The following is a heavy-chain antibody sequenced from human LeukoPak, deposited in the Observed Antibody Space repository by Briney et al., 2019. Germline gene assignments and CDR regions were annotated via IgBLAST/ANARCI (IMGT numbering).Heavy chain of an antibody. CDR3: ARERITMVRGVIGNWFDP. CDR2: ISSSSSYI. Sequence: GGSPRLSCAASGSTFSSYSMNWVRQAPGKGLEWVSSISSSSSYIYYADSVKGRFTISRDNAKNSLYLQMNSLRAEDTAVYYCARERITMVRGVIGNWFDPWGQGTLVTVSS. CDR1: GSTFSSYS. V-gene: IGHV3-21*01. J-gene: IGHJ5*02. D-gene: IGHD3-10*01.